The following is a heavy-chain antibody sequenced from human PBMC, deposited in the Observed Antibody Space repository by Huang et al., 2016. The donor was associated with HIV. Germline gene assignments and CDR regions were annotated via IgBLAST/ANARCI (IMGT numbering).Heavy chain of an antibody. J-gene: IGHJ4*02. CDR3: ARLPGSITMIRGVITDPY. CDR1: GGSIRSDNYY. D-gene: IGHD3-10*01. V-gene: IGHV4-39*01. Sequence: QLQLQESGPGLVKPSETLSLTCTVSGGSIRSDNYYWGWIRQPPGKGLEWIGRIDYSGSTYYNPSLKSRGTITGDTSKNHFSLKMRAVTAADTAVYYCARLPGSITMIRGVITDPYWGQGTLVTVSS. CDR2: IDYSGST.